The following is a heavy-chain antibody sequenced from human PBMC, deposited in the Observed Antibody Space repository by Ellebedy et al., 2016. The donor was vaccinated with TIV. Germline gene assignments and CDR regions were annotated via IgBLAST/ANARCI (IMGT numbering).Heavy chain of an antibody. CDR1: GYIFTSYG. V-gene: IGHV1-18*01. CDR2: ISAYNGNT. D-gene: IGHD1-26*01. Sequence: ASVKVSCKASGYIFTSYGISWVRQAPGQGLEWMGWISAYNGNTNYAQKLQGKVTMTTDTSTSTAYMELRSLRSDDTAVYYCARGWFEWELCYFDYWGQGTLVTVSS. CDR3: ARGWFEWELCYFDY. J-gene: IGHJ4*02.